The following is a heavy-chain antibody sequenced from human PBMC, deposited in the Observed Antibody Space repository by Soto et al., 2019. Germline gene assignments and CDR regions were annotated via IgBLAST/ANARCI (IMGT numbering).Heavy chain of an antibody. CDR1: GYTFTSYG. CDR2: IIPYIGKA. Sequence: ASVKVSCKASGYTFTSYGISWVRQAPGQGLEWMGRIIPYIGKANYAQKFQGRVTITADKSTSTAYMELSSLRSEDTAVYYCARGGLKISSSFDYWGQGTLVTVSS. CDR3: ARGGLKISSSFDY. V-gene: IGHV1-69*04. J-gene: IGHJ4*02. D-gene: IGHD6-6*01.